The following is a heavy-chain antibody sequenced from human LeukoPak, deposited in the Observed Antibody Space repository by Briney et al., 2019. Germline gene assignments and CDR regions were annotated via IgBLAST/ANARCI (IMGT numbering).Heavy chain of an antibody. CDR1: GFTFDDYT. Sequence: GGSLRLSCAASGFTFDDYTMHWVRQAPGKGLEWVSAISGSGGSTYYADSVKGRFTISRDNSKNTLYLQMNSLRAEDTAVYYCAKDSDGSGSYYSYFDYWGQGTLVTVSS. J-gene: IGHJ4*02. V-gene: IGHV3-23*01. CDR3: AKDSDGSGSYYSYFDY. CDR2: ISGSGGST. D-gene: IGHD3-10*01.